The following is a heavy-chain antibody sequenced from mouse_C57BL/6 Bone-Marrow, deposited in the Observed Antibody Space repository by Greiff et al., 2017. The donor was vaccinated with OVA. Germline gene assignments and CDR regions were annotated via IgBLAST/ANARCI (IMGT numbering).Heavy chain of an antibody. CDR3: TRWFGYYGRGGYFDV. J-gene: IGHJ1*03. D-gene: IGHD2-3*01. CDR2: IYPGNSDT. V-gene: IGHV1-5*01. CDR1: GYTFTSYW. Sequence: EVKVVESGTVLARPGASVKMSCKTSGYTFTSYWMHWVKQRPGQGLEWIGAIYPGNSDTSYNHKFKGKAKLTAVTSASTAYMELSSLTNEDSAVYYCTRWFGYYGRGGYFDVWGTGTTVTVSS.